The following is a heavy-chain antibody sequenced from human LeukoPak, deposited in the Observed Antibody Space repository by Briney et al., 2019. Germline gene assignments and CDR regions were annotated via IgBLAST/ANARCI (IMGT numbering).Heavy chain of an antibody. D-gene: IGHD3-10*01. CDR1: GITLSNYG. J-gene: IGHJ4*02. V-gene: IGHV3-23*01. CDR3: AKRGVVIRVILVGFHKEAYYFDS. Sequence: GGSLRLSCAVSGITLSNYGMSWVRQAPGKGLEWVAGLSDSVGVTNYADSVKGRFTISRDNAKNTLHLQMNSLRAEDTAVYFCAKRGVVIRVILVGFHKEAYYFDSWGQGALVTVSS. CDR2: LSDSVGVT.